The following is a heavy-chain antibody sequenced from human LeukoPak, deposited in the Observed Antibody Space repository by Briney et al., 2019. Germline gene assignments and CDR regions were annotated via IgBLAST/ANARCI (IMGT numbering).Heavy chain of an antibody. CDR1: GGSFSGYY. D-gene: IGHD3-10*01. J-gene: IGHJ6*02. CDR3: ASLRFGELFGVYYYYGMDV. Sequence: SETLSLTCAVYGGSFSGYYWSWIRQPPGEGLEWIGEINHSGSTNYNPSLKSRVTISVDTSKNQFSLKLSSVTAADTAVYFRASLRFGELFGVYYYYGMDVWGQGTTVTVSS. V-gene: IGHV4-34*01. CDR2: INHSGST.